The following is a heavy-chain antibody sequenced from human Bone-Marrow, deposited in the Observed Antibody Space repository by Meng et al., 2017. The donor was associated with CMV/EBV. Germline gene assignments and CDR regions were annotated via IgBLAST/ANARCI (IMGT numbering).Heavy chain of an antibody. CDR1: GFTFSDYY. CDR2: ISSSGSTI. J-gene: IGHJ6*02. V-gene: IGHV3-11*04. D-gene: IGHD1-26*01. Sequence: GGSLRLSCAASGFTFSDYYMSWIRQAPGKGLEWVSYISSSGSTIYYADSVKGRFTISRDNSKNTLYLQMNSLRAEDTAVYYCAKDTNRGSYYDYYYNYYGMDVWGQGTTVTVSS. CDR3: AKDTNRGSYYDYYYNYYGMDV.